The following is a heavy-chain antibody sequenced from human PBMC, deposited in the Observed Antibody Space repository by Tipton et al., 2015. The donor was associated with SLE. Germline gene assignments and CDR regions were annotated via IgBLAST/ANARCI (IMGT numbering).Heavy chain of an antibody. CDR1: GGSISSYS. CDR2: IYYSGST. Sequence: TLSLTCSVSGGSISSYSWSWIRQPPGKGLEWIGYIYYSGSTNYNPSLKSRVTISVDTSKNQFSLKLSSVTAADTAVYYCARKRGWYDYGSGSYHYSYYGIDVWGQGTTVTVSS. V-gene: IGHV4-59*01. CDR3: ARKRGWYDYGSGSYHYSYYGIDV. J-gene: IGHJ6*02. D-gene: IGHD3-10*01.